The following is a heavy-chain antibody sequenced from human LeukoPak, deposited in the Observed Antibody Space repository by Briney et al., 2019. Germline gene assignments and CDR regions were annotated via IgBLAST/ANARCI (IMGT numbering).Heavy chain of an antibody. D-gene: IGHD3-22*01. CDR3: AKHYDSSGFYFDY. J-gene: IGHJ4*02. CDR1: GFTFSNYA. V-gene: IGHV3-23*01. CDR2: ITDSVGST. Sequence: GGSLRLSCVASGFTFSNYAMTWVRQAPGKGLEWVSAITDSVGSTYYANSVKGRFTISRDNSKTTLYLQMNSLRAEDTAVYYCAKHYDSSGFYFDYWGQGTLVTVSS.